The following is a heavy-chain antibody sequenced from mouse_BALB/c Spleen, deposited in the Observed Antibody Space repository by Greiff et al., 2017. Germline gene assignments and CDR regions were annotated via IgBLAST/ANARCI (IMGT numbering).Heavy chain of an antibody. CDR2: IWAGGST. V-gene: IGHV2-9*02. CDR3: ARDDSPYAMDY. J-gene: IGHJ4*01. Sequence: QVQLMESGPGLVAPSQSLSITCTVAGFSLTSYGVHWVRQPPGKGLEWLGVIWAGGSTNYNSALMSRLSISKDNSKSQVFLQMSSLQTDDTAMYYCARDDSPYAMDYWGQGTSVTVSS. D-gene: IGHD2-13*01. CDR1: GFSLTSYG.